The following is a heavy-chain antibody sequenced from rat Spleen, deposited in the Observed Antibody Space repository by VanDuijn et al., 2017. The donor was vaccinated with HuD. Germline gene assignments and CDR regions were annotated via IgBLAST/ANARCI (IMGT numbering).Heavy chain of an antibody. CDR3: ARQWLTGSHWFFDF. Sequence: EVQLVESGGGLEQPGRSLKLSCAASGFTFSDYNMAWVRQAPTKGLEWVASITTGGGNTYYRDSVKGRFTISRDNAKSTLYLQMDSLRSEDTATYYCARQWLTGSHWFFDFWGPGTMVTVSS. V-gene: IGHV5S23*01. CDR1: GFTFSDYN. J-gene: IGHJ1*01. CDR2: ITTGGGNT. D-gene: IGHD1-4*01.